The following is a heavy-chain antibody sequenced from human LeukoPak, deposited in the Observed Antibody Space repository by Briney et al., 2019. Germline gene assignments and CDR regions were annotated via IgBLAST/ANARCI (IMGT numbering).Heavy chain of an antibody. V-gene: IGHV3-23*01. D-gene: IGHD1-26*01. CDR2: ISGSGGST. CDR3: AKGGRWELVFDY. CDR1: GFTFSSYA. J-gene: IGHJ4*02. Sequence: GGSLRLSCAASGFTFSSYAMSWVRQAPGKGLEWASAISGSGGSTYYADSVKGRFTISRDNSKNTLYLQMNSLRAEDTAVYYCAKGGRWELVFDYWGQGTLVTVSS.